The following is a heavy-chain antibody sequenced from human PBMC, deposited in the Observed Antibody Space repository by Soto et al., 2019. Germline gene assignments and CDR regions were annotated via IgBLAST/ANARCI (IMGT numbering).Heavy chain of an antibody. J-gene: IGHJ5*02. CDR2: IYYSGST. Sequence: PSETLALTCTVSGGSISSYYGSGIRQPPGKGLEWIGYIYYSGSTNYNPSLKSRVTISVDTSKNQFSLKLSSVTAADTAVYYCARNSYYDFWSGYPWPGWFDPWGQGTLVTVSS. CDR3: ARNSYYDFWSGYPWPGWFDP. V-gene: IGHV4-59*01. D-gene: IGHD3-3*01. CDR1: GGSISSYY.